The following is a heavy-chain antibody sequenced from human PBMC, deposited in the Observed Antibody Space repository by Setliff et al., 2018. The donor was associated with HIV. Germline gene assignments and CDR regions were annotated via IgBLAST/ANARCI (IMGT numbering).Heavy chain of an antibody. D-gene: IGHD3-22*01. CDR3: ASRVYYYDSSGYLREEGFDP. V-gene: IGHV4-39*01. CDR2: IYYSGST. J-gene: IGHJ5*02. CDR1: GGSISSSSYY. Sequence: PSETLSLTCTVSGGSISSSSYYWGWIRQPPGKGLEWIGSIYYSGSTYYNPSLQSRVTISVDTSKNQFSLKLSSVTAADAAVYYFASRVYYYDSSGYLREEGFDPWGQGTLVTVSS.